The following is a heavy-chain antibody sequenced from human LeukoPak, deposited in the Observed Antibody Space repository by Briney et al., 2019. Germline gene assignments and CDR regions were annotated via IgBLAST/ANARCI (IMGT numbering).Heavy chain of an antibody. CDR3: ARSTMVRGVAY. Sequence: PGGSLRLSCAASGFTVSSNYMSWVRQAPGKGLEWVSVIYSGGSTYYADSVKGRFTISRDNSKNTLYLQMNSLRAEETDVYYCARSTMVRGVAYWGQGTLVTV. CDR1: GFTVSSNY. V-gene: IGHV3-53*01. D-gene: IGHD3-10*01. J-gene: IGHJ4*02. CDR2: IYSGGST.